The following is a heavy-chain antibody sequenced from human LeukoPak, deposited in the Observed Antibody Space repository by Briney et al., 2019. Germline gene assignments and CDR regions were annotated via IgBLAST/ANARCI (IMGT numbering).Heavy chain of an antibody. J-gene: IGHJ4*02. Sequence: ASVKVSCKASGYTFTSYDINWVRQATGQGLEWMGWMNPNSGGTNYAQKFQGRVTMTRDTSISTAYMELSRLRSDDTAVYYCARRIHGDCLRDWGQGTLVTVSS. CDR2: MNPNSGGT. CDR1: GYTFTSYD. CDR3: ARRIHGDCLRD. D-gene: IGHD2-21*02. V-gene: IGHV1-2*02.